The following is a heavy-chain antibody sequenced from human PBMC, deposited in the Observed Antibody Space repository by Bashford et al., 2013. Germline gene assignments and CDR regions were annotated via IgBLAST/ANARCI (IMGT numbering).Heavy chain of an antibody. CDR2: VSNDGSSK. V-gene: IGHV3-30*04. CDR3: ARSHGSRRGDAFDI. Sequence: VRQAPGKGLEWVAVVSNDGSSKYYADSVKGRFSISRDNSKNTLLVYLQMNSLRAEDTAGYYCARSHGSRRGDAFDIWGQGTMVTVSS. J-gene: IGHJ3*02. D-gene: IGHD3-10*01.